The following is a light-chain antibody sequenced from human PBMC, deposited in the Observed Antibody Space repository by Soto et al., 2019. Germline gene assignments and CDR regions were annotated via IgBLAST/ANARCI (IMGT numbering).Light chain of an antibody. CDR2: SAS. CDR1: ETIIYY. V-gene: IGKV1-39*01. Sequence: DIQMSQSPSSLSASVGDSVTITCRASETIIYYLNWYQQQPGEAPKLLIFSASSLHSGVPSRFRGSVSGTHFTLTISSLQPEDFATYFCQQSFSAPRTFGQGTKLQAK. J-gene: IGKJ2*01. CDR3: QQSFSAPRT.